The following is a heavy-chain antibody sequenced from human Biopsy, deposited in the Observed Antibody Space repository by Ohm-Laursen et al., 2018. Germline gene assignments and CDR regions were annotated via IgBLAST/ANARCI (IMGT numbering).Heavy chain of an antibody. Sequence: SDTLSLTCAVFGKTFSDYQWSWIRQPPGKGLEWIGQINQAGTTNYNPSLKSRVTISVDTSKNQFSLNLTSVTAADTAVYYCARHPTGFWFDPWGQGTLVIVSS. J-gene: IGHJ5*02. V-gene: IGHV4-34*01. CDR3: ARHPTGFWFDP. CDR1: GKTFSDYQ. CDR2: INQAGTT.